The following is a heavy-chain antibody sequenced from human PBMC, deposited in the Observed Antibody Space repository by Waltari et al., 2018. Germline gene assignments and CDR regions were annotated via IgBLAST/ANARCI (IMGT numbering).Heavy chain of an antibody. J-gene: IGHJ4*02. CDR2: TYYRSKWYN. Sequence: QVQLQQSGPGLVKPSQTLSLTCAISGDSVSSNSAAWNWIRQSPPSGLAWLGRTYYRSKWYNDYAVSVKSRITINPDTSKNQFSLQLNSVTPEDTAVYYCARVGGYCSSTSCYYFDYWGQGTLVTVSS. V-gene: IGHV6-1*01. D-gene: IGHD2-2*03. CDR1: GDSVSSNSAA. CDR3: ARVGGYCSSTSCYYFDY.